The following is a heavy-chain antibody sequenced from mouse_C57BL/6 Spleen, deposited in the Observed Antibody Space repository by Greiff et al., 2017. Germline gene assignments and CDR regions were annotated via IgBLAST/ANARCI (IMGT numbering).Heavy chain of an antibody. CDR3: AREKSNYSWFAY. V-gene: IGHV5-16*01. J-gene: IGHJ3*01. CDR1: GFTFSDYY. D-gene: IGHD2-5*01. CDR2: INYDGSST. Sequence: EVKLVESEGGLVQPGSSMKLSCTASGFTFSDYYMDWVRQVPEKGLEWVADINYDGSSTYYLDSLKSRFIISRDNAESILYMEMSSLKSEDTAAYYCAREKSNYSWFAYWGQGTLVTVSA.